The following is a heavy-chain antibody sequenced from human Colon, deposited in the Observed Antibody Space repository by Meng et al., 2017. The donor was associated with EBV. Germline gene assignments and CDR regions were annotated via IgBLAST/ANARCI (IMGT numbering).Heavy chain of an antibody. Sequence: QVQLVQSGAEVKKPGASGKVSCKASGYTFTSYGISWVRQAPGQGLEWMGWISAYNGNTNYAQKLQGRVTMTTDTSTSTAYMELRSLRSDDTAVYYCARNRPRGVATGANWFDPWGQGTLVTVSS. D-gene: IGHD5-12*01. J-gene: IGHJ5*02. CDR2: ISAYNGNT. V-gene: IGHV1-18*01. CDR3: ARNRPRGVATGANWFDP. CDR1: GYTFTSYG.